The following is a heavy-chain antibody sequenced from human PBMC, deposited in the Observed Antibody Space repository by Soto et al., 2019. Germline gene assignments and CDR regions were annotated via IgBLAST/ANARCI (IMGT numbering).Heavy chain of an antibody. J-gene: IGHJ4*02. V-gene: IGHV5-10-1*01. Sequence: GESLKISCQGSGYSFTSYWIGWVRQRPGKGLEWMGRINPSDSYTTYSPSFQGHVTISTDKSFSTAYLQWSGLKASDTAMYYCARPGYCTGTSCYTFDSWGQGTLVTVSS. CDR2: INPSDSYT. CDR3: ARPGYCTGTSCYTFDS. D-gene: IGHD2-2*02. CDR1: GYSFTSYW.